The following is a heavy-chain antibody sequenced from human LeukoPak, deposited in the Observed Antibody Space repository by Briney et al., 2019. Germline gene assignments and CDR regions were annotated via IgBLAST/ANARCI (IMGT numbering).Heavy chain of an antibody. CDR3: ARFCSGGNCPPS. J-gene: IGHJ4*02. CDR2: IYYSGST. CDR1: GGSISSGDYY. V-gene: IGHV4-61*08. Sequence: SETLSLTCTVSGGSISSGDYYWSRIRQPPGKGLEWIGYIYYSGSTNYSPSFKSRVTISLDTSKNQFSLKLSSVTAADTAVYYCARFCSGGNCPPSWGQGTLVTVSS. D-gene: IGHD2-15*01.